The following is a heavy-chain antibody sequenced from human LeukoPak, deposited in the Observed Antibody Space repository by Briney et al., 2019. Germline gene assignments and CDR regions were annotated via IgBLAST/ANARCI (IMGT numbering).Heavy chain of an antibody. Sequence: GGSLRLSCAASGFTFSSYSMNWVRQAPGKGLEWVSSMSSSSSYIYYADSVKGRFTISRDNAKNSLYLQMNSLRAEDTAVYYCARDQEYYYDSSGYWGQGTLVTVCS. CDR1: GFTFSSYS. CDR2: MSSSSSYI. CDR3: ARDQEYYYDSSGY. V-gene: IGHV3-21*01. J-gene: IGHJ4*02. D-gene: IGHD3-22*01.